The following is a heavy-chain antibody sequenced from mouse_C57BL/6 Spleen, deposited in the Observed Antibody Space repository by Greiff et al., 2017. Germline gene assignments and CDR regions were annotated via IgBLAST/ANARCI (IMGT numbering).Heavy chain of an antibody. D-gene: IGHD1-1*01. CDR3: ARSRLLLYFDY. J-gene: IGHJ2*01. V-gene: IGHV1-82*01. CDR2: IYPGDGDT. Sequence: LVEPGASVKISCKASGYAFSSSWMNWVKQRPGKGLEWIGRIYPGDGDTNYNGKFKGKATLTADKSSSTAYMQLSSLTSEDSAVYFCARSRLLLYFDYWGQGTTLTVSS. CDR1: GYAFSSSW.